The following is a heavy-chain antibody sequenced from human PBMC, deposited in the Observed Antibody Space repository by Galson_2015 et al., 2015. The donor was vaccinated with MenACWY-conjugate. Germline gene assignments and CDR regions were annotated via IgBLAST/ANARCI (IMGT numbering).Heavy chain of an antibody. V-gene: IGHV3-48*04. D-gene: IGHD2/OR15-2a*01. J-gene: IGHJ4*02. CDR1: GFTFSSYS. CDR3: AIRGVDDFLYY. CDR2: ISPSADTI. Sequence: SLRLSCAASGFTFSSYSMNWVRQAPGKGLEWVSYISPSADTIYYADSVGGRFTISRDNAKNSLFLQMNSLRADDTAVYYCAIRGVDDFLYYWDQGTLVTVSS.